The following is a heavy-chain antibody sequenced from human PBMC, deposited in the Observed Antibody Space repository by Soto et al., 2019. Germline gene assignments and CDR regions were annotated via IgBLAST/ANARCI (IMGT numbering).Heavy chain of an antibody. CDR2: IYWNDDK. D-gene: IGHD6-19*01. V-gene: IGHV2-5*01. CDR3: AKSGSSGWYGWFDP. CDR1: GFSLRTSGVG. J-gene: IGHJ5*02. Sequence: QITLKESGPTLVKPTQTLTLTCIFSGFSLRTSGVGVGWIRQPPGKALEWLGFIYWNDDKRYRPSLKSRLTITKDTATNPVVLTLTNMDPVDTDTYYCAKSGSSGWYGWFDPWGQGTLVNVSS.